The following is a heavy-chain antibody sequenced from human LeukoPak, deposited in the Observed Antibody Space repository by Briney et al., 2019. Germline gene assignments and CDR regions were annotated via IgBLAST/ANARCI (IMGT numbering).Heavy chain of an antibody. D-gene: IGHD6-19*01. CDR1: GYTFTGYY. CDR2: INPNTGGT. Sequence: ASVKVSCKASGYTFTGYYMHWVRQAPGQGIEWMGWINPNTGGTNYAQKFQGRVTMTRDTTISTAYMELSRLTSDDTAVYYCASYPRYSSSPPFDYWGQGTLVTVSS. J-gene: IGHJ4*02. V-gene: IGHV1-2*02. CDR3: ASYPRYSSSPPFDY.